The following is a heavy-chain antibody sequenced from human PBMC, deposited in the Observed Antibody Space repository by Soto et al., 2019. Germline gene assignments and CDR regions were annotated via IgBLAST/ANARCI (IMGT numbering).Heavy chain of an antibody. CDR2: ISWNSGRI. CDR3: AKAPQFYDSGSFYQPTYA. V-gene: IGHV3-9*01. Sequence: PGRYLRLSCASSEFKFEDYAMHWVGQGPGKGLEWVSGISWNSGRIGYADSVKGRFIISRDNAKNSLFLQMNSLRADDTALYYCAKAPQFYDSGSFYQPTYAWGHGTLVTVPA. D-gene: IGHD3-9*01. J-gene: IGHJ4*01. CDR1: EFKFEDYA.